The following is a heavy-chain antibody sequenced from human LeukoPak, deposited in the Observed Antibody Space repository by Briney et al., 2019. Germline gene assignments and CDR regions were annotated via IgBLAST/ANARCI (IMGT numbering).Heavy chain of an antibody. CDR2: INHSGST. Sequence: SETLSLTCAVYGGSFSGYYWSWIRQPPGKGLEWIGEINHSGSTNYNPSLKSRVTISVDTSKNQFSLKLSSVTAADTAVYYCARNRYYYYMDVWGKGTTVTVSS. V-gene: IGHV4-34*01. CDR3: ARNRYYYYMDV. CDR1: GGSFSGYY. D-gene: IGHD1-14*01. J-gene: IGHJ6*03.